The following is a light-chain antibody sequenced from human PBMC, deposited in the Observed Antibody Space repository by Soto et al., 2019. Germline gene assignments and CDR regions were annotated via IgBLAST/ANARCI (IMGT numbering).Light chain of an antibody. Sequence: DVQLTQSPSSVSTSVEDRVTITCRASQGINIWLAWYQQKPGKAPRLLIYGASSLQSGVPLRFSGNGSGTDFTLTISSLQPEDFGDYYCQQANNMPLTFGGGTRVAIK. CDR2: GAS. J-gene: IGKJ4*01. CDR3: QQANNMPLT. CDR1: QGINIW. V-gene: IGKV1-12*01.